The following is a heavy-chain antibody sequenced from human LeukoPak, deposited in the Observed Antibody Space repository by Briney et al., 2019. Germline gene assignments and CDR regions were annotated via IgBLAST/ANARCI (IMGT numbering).Heavy chain of an antibody. J-gene: IGHJ5*02. CDR3: ARGVDSARSWFDP. D-gene: IGHD5-18*01. CDR1: GGSISTYY. Sequence: SETLSLTCTVSGGSISTYYWSLIRQPPGKGLEWIGYIFYSGNTNYNPSLKSRVTISVDTSKNQFSLKLSSVTAADTAVYYCARGVDSARSWFDPWGQGTLVTVSS. CDR2: IFYSGNT. V-gene: IGHV4-59*01.